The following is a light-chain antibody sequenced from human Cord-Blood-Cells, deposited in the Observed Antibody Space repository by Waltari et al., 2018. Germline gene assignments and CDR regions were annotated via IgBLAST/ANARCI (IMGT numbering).Light chain of an antibody. CDR1: QDISNY. J-gene: IGKJ4*01. Sequence: DIQMTQSPSSLSASVGDRVTITCQESQDISNYLNWYQQKPGKAPKLLIYDASNLETGVPSRFSGSGSGTDFTFTISSLQPEEIATYYCQQYDNLPPLTFGGGTKVEIK. V-gene: IGKV1-33*01. CDR3: QQYDNLPPLT. CDR2: DAS.